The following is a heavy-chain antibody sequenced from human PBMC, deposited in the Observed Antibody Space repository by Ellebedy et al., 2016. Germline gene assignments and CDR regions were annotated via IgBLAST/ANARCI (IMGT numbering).Heavy chain of an antibody. CDR1: GFTFSSYN. D-gene: IGHD3-10*01. CDR2: ISASGGNI. Sequence: GESLKISXASSGFTFSSYNMNWVRQAPGRGLEWVAYISASGGNIFYADSVRGRFTISRDNVKNSLFLQMNGLRAEDSALYYCARDRFGGKKGNAFDYWGQGSLVTVSS. J-gene: IGHJ4*02. CDR3: ARDRFGGKKGNAFDY. V-gene: IGHV3-48*01.